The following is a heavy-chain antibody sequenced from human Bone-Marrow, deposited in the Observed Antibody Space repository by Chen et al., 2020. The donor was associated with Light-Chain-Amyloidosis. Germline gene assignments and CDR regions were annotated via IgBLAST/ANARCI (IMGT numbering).Heavy chain of an antibody. CDR2: IHYSGKT. CDR3: ARHMPWSGNFRLGWLDP. D-gene: IGHD3-3*01. J-gene: IGHJ5*02. V-gene: IGHV4-39*01. Sequence: QVQLQESGPGLVKPSETLSLTCTVSGGSISSSTYYWCWIRQPPGNGPEWIATIHYSGKTHYKPSLKSRVTITIDTSKNQSSLKVTTVTVADTAVYYCARHMPWSGNFRLGWLDPWGQGTLVTVSS. CDR1: GGSISSSTYY.